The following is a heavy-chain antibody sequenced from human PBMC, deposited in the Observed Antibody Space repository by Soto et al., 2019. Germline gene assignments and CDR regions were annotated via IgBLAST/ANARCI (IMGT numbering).Heavy chain of an antibody. CDR1: GFSLDTSGVG. CDR2: IYWDDDK. J-gene: IGHJ4*02. Sequence: SGPTLVNPTHTLTLTCTFSGFSLDTSGVGVGWIRQPPGRALEWLALIYWDDDKRYSPSLRSRLTITKDTSKNQVVLTMTDMDPVDTATYYCGHRRLETWTVDYYFDYWGQGALVTVSS. CDR3: GHRRLETWTVDYYFDY. D-gene: IGHD3-9*01. V-gene: IGHV2-5*02.